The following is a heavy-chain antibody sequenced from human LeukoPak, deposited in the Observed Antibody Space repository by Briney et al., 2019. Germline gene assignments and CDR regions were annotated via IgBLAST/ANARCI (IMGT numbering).Heavy chain of an antibody. J-gene: IGHJ4*02. Sequence: GGSLRLSCAASGFTFSRSWMSSVRQAPGKGLEWVANIKQDGSEKYYADSVKGRFTISRDNAKNSLYLQMNSLRAEDTAVYYCARDQDYYDSSGYYLIFDYWGQGTLVTVSS. CDR3: ARDQDYYDSSGYYLIFDY. V-gene: IGHV3-7*01. CDR1: GFTFSRSW. CDR2: IKQDGSEK. D-gene: IGHD3-22*01.